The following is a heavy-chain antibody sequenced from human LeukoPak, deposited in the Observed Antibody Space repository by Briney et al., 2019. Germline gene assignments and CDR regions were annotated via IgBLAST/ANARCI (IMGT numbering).Heavy chain of an antibody. Sequence: ASVKVSCKASGYTFTGYYMHWVRRAPGQGLEWMGWINPNSGGTNYAQKFQGRVTMTRDTSISTAYMELSRLRSDDTAVYYCARGRALWFGVNWFDPWGQGTLVTVSS. CDR1: GYTFTGYY. D-gene: IGHD3-10*01. J-gene: IGHJ5*02. CDR2: INPNSGGT. V-gene: IGHV1-2*02. CDR3: ARGRALWFGVNWFDP.